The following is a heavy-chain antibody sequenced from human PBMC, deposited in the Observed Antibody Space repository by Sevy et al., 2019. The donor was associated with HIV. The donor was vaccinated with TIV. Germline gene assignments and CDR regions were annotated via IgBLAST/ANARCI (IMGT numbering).Heavy chain of an antibody. V-gene: IGHV4-39*02. CDR2: IYYSGST. D-gene: IGHD6-13*01. CDR3: AREGPRIAQFDY. Sequence: SETLSLTCTVSGDSLSSNDYYWAWIRQPPGKGLDWVGGIYYSGSTYYNPSLNSRVTISVDTSKNQFSLKLRSVTAADTAVYYCAREGPRIAQFDYWGQGTLVTVSS. J-gene: IGHJ4*02. CDR1: GDSLSSNDYY.